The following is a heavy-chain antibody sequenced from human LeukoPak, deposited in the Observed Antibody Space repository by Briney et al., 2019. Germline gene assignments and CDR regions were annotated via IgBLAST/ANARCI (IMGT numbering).Heavy chain of an antibody. CDR3: ARERSSQGYFDF. V-gene: IGHV5-51*01. CDR2: IYPGDSDT. J-gene: IGHJ4*02. D-gene: IGHD6-6*01. CDR1: GYSFTSYW. Sequence: GESLKISCKDSGYSFTSYWIGWVRQMPGKGLEWMGIIYPGDSDTRYSPSFQGQVTISADKSISTAYLQWNTLKASDTAMYYCARERSSQGYFDFWGQGTLVTVSS.